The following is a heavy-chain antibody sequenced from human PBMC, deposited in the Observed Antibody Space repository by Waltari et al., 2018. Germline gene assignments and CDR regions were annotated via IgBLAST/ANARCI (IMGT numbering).Heavy chain of an antibody. CDR1: GGSFSGYY. Sequence: QVQLQQWGAGLLKPSETLSLTCAVYGGSFSGYYWSWIRQPPGKGLEWIGEINHSGSTNYNPSLKSRVTISVDTSKNQFSLKLSSVTAADTAVYYCARGLFWQQWLHTHRFDYWGQGTLVTVSS. CDR2: INHSGST. V-gene: IGHV4-34*01. D-gene: IGHD6-19*01. J-gene: IGHJ4*02. CDR3: ARGLFWQQWLHTHRFDY.